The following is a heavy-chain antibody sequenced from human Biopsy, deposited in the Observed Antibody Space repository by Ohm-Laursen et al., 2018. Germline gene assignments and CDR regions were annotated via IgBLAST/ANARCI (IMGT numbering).Heavy chain of an antibody. J-gene: IGHJ2*01. CDR1: GDSISSYY. Sequence: SGTLSLTCPVSGDSISSYYWSWIRQPPGKGLEWIGYVYYTGSTDYNPSLQSRVTISVDTSKNHFSLRLRSVTPADTAIYYCARDRGYYSDRTVPGYFDLWGRGTLVTVSS. CDR3: ARDRGYYSDRTVPGYFDL. V-gene: IGHV4-59*01. D-gene: IGHD3-22*01. CDR2: VYYTGST.